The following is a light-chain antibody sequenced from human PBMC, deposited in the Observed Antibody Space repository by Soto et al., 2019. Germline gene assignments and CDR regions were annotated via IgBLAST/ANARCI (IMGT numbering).Light chain of an antibody. CDR3: GSWDSSLSAYV. CDR2: SNN. V-gene: IGLV1-44*01. Sequence: QSVLTQPPSASGTPGQRVTISCSGRNSNIGSNTVNWYQQLPGTAPKLLIYSNNQRPSGVPDRFSGSKSGTSATLGITGFQTGDEADYYCGSWDSSLSAYVFGTGTKLTVL. CDR1: NSNIGSNT. J-gene: IGLJ1*01.